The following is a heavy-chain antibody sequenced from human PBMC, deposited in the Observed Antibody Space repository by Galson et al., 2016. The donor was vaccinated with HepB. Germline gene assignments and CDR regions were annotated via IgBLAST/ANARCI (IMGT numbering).Heavy chain of an antibody. CDR1: GFAVNSDY. V-gene: IGHV3-53*01. Sequence: SLRLSCAVSGFAVNSDYMNWIRQAPGKGLELISVIYSGGRTTYGDSVMGRFTISRDRSKNTLSLQMNSLRAEDTAVYYCARGPTVTFYGGPTWFDLWGQGTVVTVSS. D-gene: IGHD2-21*02. J-gene: IGHJ5*02. CDR2: IYSGGRT. CDR3: ARGPTVTFYGGPTWFDL.